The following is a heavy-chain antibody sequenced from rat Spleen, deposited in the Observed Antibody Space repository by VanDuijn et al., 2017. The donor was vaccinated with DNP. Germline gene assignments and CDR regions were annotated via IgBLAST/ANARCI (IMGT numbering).Heavy chain of an antibody. D-gene: IGHD1-11*01. CDR2: ISTSGDTT. CDR1: GFTFSNYD. CDR3: TTDFERGY. V-gene: IGHV5-27*01. Sequence: EVQLVESGGGLVQPGRSLKLSCAASGFTFSNYDMAWVRQAPTKGLEWVTSISTSGDTTYYRDSVKGRFTISRDNARSTLYLQMDSLRSEDTATYYCTTDFERGYWGQGVMVTVSS. J-gene: IGHJ2*01.